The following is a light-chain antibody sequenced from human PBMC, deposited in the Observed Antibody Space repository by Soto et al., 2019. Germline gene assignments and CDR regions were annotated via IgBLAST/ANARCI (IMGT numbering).Light chain of an antibody. V-gene: IGKV3-20*01. J-gene: IGKJ5*01. CDR3: QHYVTSSIT. CDR1: QSVTSTS. CDR2: GAS. Sequence: EIVLTQSPGTLSLSPGERATLSCRASQSVTSTSLAWYQQKPGQAPRLLMYGASSRATVTPDRISGGGSGTDFTLTISRLEPEDFAVYYCQHYVTSSITFGQGTRPEIK.